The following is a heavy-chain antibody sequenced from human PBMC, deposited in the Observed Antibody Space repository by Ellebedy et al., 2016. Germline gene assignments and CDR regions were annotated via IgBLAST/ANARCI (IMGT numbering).Heavy chain of an antibody. J-gene: IGHJ4*02. Sequence: SLKISCAASGFTFDEYAMHWVRQAPGKGLEWVSGISWNSGNIGYADSVKGRFTISRDNAKNSLYLQMNSLRAEDTALYYCAKDASIITFGRVSVDYWGQGTLVTVSS. V-gene: IGHV3-9*01. D-gene: IGHD3-16*01. CDR2: ISWNSGNI. CDR1: GFTFDEYA. CDR3: AKDASIITFGRVSVDY.